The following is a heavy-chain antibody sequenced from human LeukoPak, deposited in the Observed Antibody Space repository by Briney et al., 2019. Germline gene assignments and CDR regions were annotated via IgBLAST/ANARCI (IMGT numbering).Heavy chain of an antibody. V-gene: IGHV4-38-2*02. Sequence: SETLSLTCTVSDYSISNGYYWGWIRQPPGKGLEWIGSIYHSGNTYYHPSLKSRVTVSVDTSKNQFSLKLSFVTAADTVVYYCARASSGSTGVFDNWGQGTLVTVSS. J-gene: IGHJ4*02. CDR1: DYSISNGYY. CDR3: ARASSGSTGVFDN. CDR2: IYHSGNT. D-gene: IGHD1-26*01.